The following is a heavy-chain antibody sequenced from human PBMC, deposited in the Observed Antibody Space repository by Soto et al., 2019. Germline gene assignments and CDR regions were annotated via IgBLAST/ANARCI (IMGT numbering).Heavy chain of an antibody. CDR3: ARKRYFDWLEVGYFDY. Sequence: PSETLSLTCTVSGGSISSGGYYWSWIRQHPGKGLEWIGYIYYSGSTYYNPSLKSRVTISVDTSKNQFSLKLSSVTAADTAVYYCARKRYFDWLEVGYFDYWGQGTLVTVSS. CDR2: IYYSGST. V-gene: IGHV4-31*03. D-gene: IGHD3-9*01. CDR1: GGSISSGGYY. J-gene: IGHJ4*02.